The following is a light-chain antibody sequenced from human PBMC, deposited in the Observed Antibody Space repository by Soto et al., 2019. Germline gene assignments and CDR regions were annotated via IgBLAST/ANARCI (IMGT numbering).Light chain of an antibody. CDR1: SSDVGYYNY. J-gene: IGLJ1*01. CDR2: DVS. Sequence: QSALTQPASVSGSPGQSITISCSGTSSDVGYYNYVSWYQQHPGKAPKLMIYDVSNRPSGVSNRFSGSKSGNTASLTISGLQAEDEADYYCSSYTSSSTYVFGPGTKLTVL. V-gene: IGLV2-14*03. CDR3: SSYTSSSTYV.